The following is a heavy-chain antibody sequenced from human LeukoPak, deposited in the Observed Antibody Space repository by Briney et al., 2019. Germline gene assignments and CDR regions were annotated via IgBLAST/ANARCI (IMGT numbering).Heavy chain of an antibody. J-gene: IGHJ6*02. CDR1: GFTFSSYG. CDR2: ISYDGSNK. CDR3: AKRSVAGHYGMDV. D-gene: IGHD6-19*01. Sequence: PGRSLRLSCAASGFTFSSYGMHWVRQAPGKGLEWVGFISYDGSNKYYADSVKGRFTISRDNSKNTLYLQMNSLRAEDTAVYYCAKRSVAGHYGMDVWGQGTTVTVSS. V-gene: IGHV3-30*18.